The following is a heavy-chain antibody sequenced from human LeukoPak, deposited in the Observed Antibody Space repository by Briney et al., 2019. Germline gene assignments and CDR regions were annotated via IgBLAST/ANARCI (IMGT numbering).Heavy chain of an antibody. CDR2: INHSGST. J-gene: IGHJ4*02. D-gene: IGHD3-10*01. CDR1: GGSFSGYY. V-gene: IGHV4-34*01. Sequence: SETLSLTCAVYGGSFSGYYWSWTRQPPGKGLEWIGEINHSGSTNYNPSLKSRVTISVDTSKNQFSLKLSSVTAADTAVYYCARLSGRAWIDYWGQGTLVTVSS. CDR3: ARLSGRAWIDY.